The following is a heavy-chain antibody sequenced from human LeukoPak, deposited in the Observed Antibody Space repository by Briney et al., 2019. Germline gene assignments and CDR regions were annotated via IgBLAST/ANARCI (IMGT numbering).Heavy chain of an antibody. CDR2: IYYSGST. D-gene: IGHD6-6*01. V-gene: IGHV4-59*01. J-gene: IGHJ6*03. Sequence: SETLSLTCTVSGGSISSYYWSWIRQPPGKGLEWIGYIYYSGSTNYNPSLKSRVTISVDTSKNQFSLKLSSVTAADTAVYYCARVKGSSSYYYYYYMDVWGKGTTVTVSS. CDR3: ARVKGSSSYYYYYYMDV. CDR1: GGSISSYY.